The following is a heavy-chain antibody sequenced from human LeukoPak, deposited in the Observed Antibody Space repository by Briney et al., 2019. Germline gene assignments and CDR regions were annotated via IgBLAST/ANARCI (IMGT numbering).Heavy chain of an antibody. V-gene: IGHV1-18*04. CDR1: GYTFNSHG. CDR2: ISAYNGDA. CDR3: ARDPSNTSGWKTWFDP. J-gene: IGHJ5*02. D-gene: IGHD6-19*01. Sequence: ASVKVSCKASGYTFNSHGITWVRQAPGQGLEWMGWISAYNGDANFAQKFQGRVTLTTDRTTSTAYLELRSLRSDDTAVYYCARDPSNTSGWKTWFDPWGQGTLVTVSS.